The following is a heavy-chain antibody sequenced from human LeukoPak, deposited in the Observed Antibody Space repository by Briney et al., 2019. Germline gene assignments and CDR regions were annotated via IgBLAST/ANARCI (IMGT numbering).Heavy chain of an antibody. CDR1: GYSFTSDW. V-gene: IGHV5-51*01. D-gene: IGHD6-19*01. CDR2: IYPGDSDT. CDR3: ARGGESIAVPGTLEEGWFDP. J-gene: IGHJ5*02. Sequence: GESLKISCKGSGYSFTSDWIGWVREMPGKGLEWMGIIYPGDSDTRYSPFFQGRFTISADKSISTAYLQWSSLKASDTAMYYCARGGESIAVPGTLEEGWFDPWGQGTLVTVSS.